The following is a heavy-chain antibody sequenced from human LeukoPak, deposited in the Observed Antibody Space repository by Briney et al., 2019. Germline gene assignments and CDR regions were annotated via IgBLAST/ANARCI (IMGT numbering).Heavy chain of an antibody. CDR1: GFTFSSYG. Sequence: GSLRLSCAASGFTFSSYGMSWVRQPPGKGLEWIGEINHSGSTNYNPSLKSRVTISVDTSKNQFSLKLSSVTAADTAVYYCARLKLKTDGSSWYAAPHYYYYMDVWGKGTTVTISS. CDR3: ARLKLKTDGSSWYAAPHYYYYMDV. J-gene: IGHJ6*03. D-gene: IGHD6-13*01. CDR2: INHSGST. V-gene: IGHV4-34*01.